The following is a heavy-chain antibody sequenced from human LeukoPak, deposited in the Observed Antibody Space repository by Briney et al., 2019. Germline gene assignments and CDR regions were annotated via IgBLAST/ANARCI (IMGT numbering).Heavy chain of an antibody. Sequence: ASVKVSCKASGYTFTGYYLHWVRQAPGQGLEWMGWINPNSGGTNYAQKFQGRVTMTRDTSFSTAYMELSRLISDDTAVYYCARVFVDYPFDYWGQGTLVTVSS. J-gene: IGHJ4*02. CDR2: INPNSGGT. CDR3: ARVFVDYPFDY. V-gene: IGHV1-2*02. CDR1: GYTFTGYY. D-gene: IGHD5-12*01.